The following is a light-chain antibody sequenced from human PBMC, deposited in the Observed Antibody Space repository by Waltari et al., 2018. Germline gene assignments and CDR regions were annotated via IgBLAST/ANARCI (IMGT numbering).Light chain of an antibody. Sequence: DIVMTQSPDSLAVSLGERATINCKSSQSILYSSNNKNYLAWYQQKPGQPPKLLIYWASIRESGVPDRFSGSGSGTDFTLTISSPQAADVAVYYCQQYYTTPCTFGQGTKLEIK. V-gene: IGKV4-1*01. CDR2: WAS. CDR1: QSILYSSNNKNY. J-gene: IGKJ2*01. CDR3: QQYYTTPCT.